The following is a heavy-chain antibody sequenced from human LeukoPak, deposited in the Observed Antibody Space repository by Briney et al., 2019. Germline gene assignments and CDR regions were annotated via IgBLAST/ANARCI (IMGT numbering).Heavy chain of an antibody. D-gene: IGHD3-10*01. J-gene: IGHJ3*02. Sequence: QPGGSLRLSCAASGFTFSSYWMHWVRQAPGKGLVWVSRINSDGSSTSYADSVKGRFTISRGNAKNTLYLQMNSLRAEDTAVYYCGRVVYSRFGELLYEYGAFDIWGQGTMVTVSS. CDR3: GRVVYSRFGELLYEYGAFDI. V-gene: IGHV3-74*01. CDR2: INSDGSST. CDR1: GFTFSSYW.